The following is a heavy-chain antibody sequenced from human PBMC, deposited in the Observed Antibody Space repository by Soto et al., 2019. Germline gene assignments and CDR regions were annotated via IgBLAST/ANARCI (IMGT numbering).Heavy chain of an antibody. D-gene: IGHD2-15*01. J-gene: IGHJ6*02. CDR1: GDSVSSNSAA. V-gene: IGHV6-1*01. CDR2: TYYRSKWYN. CDR3: ARDLSGCSGGSCYSDDERYYYYYGMDV. Sequence: SQTLSLTCAISGDSVSSNSAAWNWIRQSPSRGLEWLGRTYYRSKWYNDYAVSVKSRITINPDTSKSQFSLQLNSVTPEDTAVYYCARDLSGCSGGSCYSDDERYYYYYGMDVWGQGTTVTVS.